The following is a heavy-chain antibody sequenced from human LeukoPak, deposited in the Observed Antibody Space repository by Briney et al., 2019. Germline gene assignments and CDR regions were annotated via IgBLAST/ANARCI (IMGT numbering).Heavy chain of an antibody. Sequence: GGSLRLSCAASGFTFSSYGMRWVRQAPGKGLEWVAFIRYDGSNKYYADSVKGRFTISRDNSKNTLYLQMNSLRAEDTAVYYCARGGGMRSWCDLDYWGQGTLVTVSS. CDR2: IRYDGSNK. CDR1: GFTFSSYG. D-gene: IGHD6-13*01. CDR3: ARGGGMRSWCDLDY. V-gene: IGHV3-30*02. J-gene: IGHJ4*02.